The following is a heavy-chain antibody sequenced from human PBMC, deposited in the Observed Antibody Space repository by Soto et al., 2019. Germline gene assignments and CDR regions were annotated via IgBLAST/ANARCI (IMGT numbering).Heavy chain of an antibody. V-gene: IGHV3-48*02. Sequence: PGGSLRLSCAASGFTFSSYSPNWVRQAPGKGLEWVSYITSSGTTVYYADSVRGRFTISRDNAKNSLYLQMNSLRDDDTAVYYCARGSSNWAYYFDFWGQGT. CDR3: ARGSSNWAYYFDF. CDR2: ITSSGTTV. CDR1: GFTFSSYS. J-gene: IGHJ4*02. D-gene: IGHD6-13*01.